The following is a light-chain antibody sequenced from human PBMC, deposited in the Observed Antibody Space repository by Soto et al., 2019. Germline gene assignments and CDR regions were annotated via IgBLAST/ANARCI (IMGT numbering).Light chain of an antibody. Sequence: EIVMTQSPGTLSVSPGERATLSCRASQSVSSNLAWYQQKPGQAPRLLISDASTRATGIPARFSGSGSGTEFTLTISCLQSEDFATYYCQQYYSYPWTFGQGTKVDIK. CDR1: QSVSSN. CDR3: QQYYSYPWT. V-gene: IGKV3-15*01. CDR2: DAS. J-gene: IGKJ1*01.